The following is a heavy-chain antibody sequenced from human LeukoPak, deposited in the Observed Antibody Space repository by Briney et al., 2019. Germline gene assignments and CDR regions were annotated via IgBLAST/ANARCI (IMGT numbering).Heavy chain of an antibody. Sequence: SETLSLTCTVSGGSISSSSYYWGWIRQPPGKGLEWIESIYYSGSTYYNPSLKSRVTISVDTSKNQFSLKLSSVTAADTAVYYCARATYYYYYMDVWGKGTTVTVSS. CDR3: ARATYYYYYMDV. V-gene: IGHV4-39*07. D-gene: IGHD4-11*01. J-gene: IGHJ6*03. CDR2: IYYSGST. CDR1: GGSISSSSYY.